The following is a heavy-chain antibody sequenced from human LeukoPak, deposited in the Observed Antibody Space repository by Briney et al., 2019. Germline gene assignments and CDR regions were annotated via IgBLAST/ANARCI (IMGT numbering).Heavy chain of an antibody. Sequence: GGSLRLSCAVSGFTFSNAWMSWVRQAPGKGLEWAGGIKSKTDGGTTAYPAPVKGRFNISRDDSKNTLYLQMNSLKTEDTAVYYCTTGMITFGGVIVSIWGQGTLVTVSS. D-gene: IGHD3-16*02. J-gene: IGHJ4*02. V-gene: IGHV3-15*05. CDR1: GFTFSNAW. CDR3: TTGMITFGGVIVSI. CDR2: IKSKTDGGTT.